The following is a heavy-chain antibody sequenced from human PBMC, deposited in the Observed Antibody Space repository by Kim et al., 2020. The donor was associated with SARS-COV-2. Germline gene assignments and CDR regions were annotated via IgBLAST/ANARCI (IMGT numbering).Heavy chain of an antibody. D-gene: IGHD3-10*01. CDR2: IYSGGSIT. V-gene: IGHV3-23*03. Sequence: GGSLRLSCAASGFTFSTYAMGWVRQAPGKGLEWVSVIYSGGSITDYIDSVRGRFTISRDNSKNTLYLQMNSLRAEDTAVYYCAKHYGNYFDNWGQGTLVT. CDR3: AKHYGNYFDN. J-gene: IGHJ4*02. CDR1: GFTFSTYA.